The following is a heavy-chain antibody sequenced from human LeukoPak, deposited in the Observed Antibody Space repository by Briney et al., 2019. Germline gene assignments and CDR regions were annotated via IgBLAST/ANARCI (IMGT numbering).Heavy chain of an antibody. CDR3: AKDRGSLYNWNYGYMDV. CDR2: ISGSGGST. J-gene: IGHJ6*03. CDR1: GFTFSRDA. D-gene: IGHD1-20*01. V-gene: IGHV3-23*01. Sequence: GGSLRLSCAPSGFTFSRDAMSWGRQAPGKGLEWVSAISGSGGSTYYADSVKGRFTISRDNSKNTLYLQMNSLRAEDTAVYYCAKDRGSLYNWNYGYMDVWGKGTSVTVSS.